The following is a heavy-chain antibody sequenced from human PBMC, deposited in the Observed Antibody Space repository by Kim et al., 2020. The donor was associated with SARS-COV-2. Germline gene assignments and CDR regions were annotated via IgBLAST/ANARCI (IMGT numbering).Heavy chain of an antibody. D-gene: IGHD2-15*01. V-gene: IGHV4-39*01. J-gene: IGHJ5*02. Sequence: SETLSLTCTVSGGSISSSSYYWGWIRQPPGKGLEWIGSIYYSGSTYYNPSLKSRVTISVDTSKNQFSLKLSSVTAADTAVYYCARIVVVAAINWFDPWGQGTLVTVSS. CDR1: GGSISSSSYY. CDR2: IYYSGST. CDR3: ARIVVVAAINWFDP.